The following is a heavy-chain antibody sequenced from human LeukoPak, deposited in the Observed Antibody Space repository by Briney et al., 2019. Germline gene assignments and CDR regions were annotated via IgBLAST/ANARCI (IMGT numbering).Heavy chain of an antibody. CDR3: ARVPYCGGDCYSGYFGY. CDR2: IYHSGST. Sequence: SETLSLTCAVSGGSISSGGYSWSWIRQPPGKGLEWIGYIYHSGSTYHNPSLKSRVTISVDRSKNQYSLKLSSVTAADTAVYYCARVPYCGGDCYSGYFGYWGQGTLVTVSS. V-gene: IGHV4-30-2*01. CDR1: GGSISSGGYS. J-gene: IGHJ4*02. D-gene: IGHD2-21*02.